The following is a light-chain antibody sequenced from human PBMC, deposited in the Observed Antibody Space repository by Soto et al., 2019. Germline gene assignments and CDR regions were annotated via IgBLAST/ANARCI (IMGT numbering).Light chain of an antibody. V-gene: IGLV1-44*01. CDR1: TSNIGSNA. CDR3: AAWDDRLNGVI. CDR2: SNA. Sequence: QSVLTQTPSASGTPGQRVIIFCSGSTSNIGSNALSWYQQLPGTAPKLLIYSNAQRPSGVSDRFSGSRSGTSASLAISGLQSEDESDYFCAAWDDRLNGVIFGGGTKVTVL. J-gene: IGLJ2*01.